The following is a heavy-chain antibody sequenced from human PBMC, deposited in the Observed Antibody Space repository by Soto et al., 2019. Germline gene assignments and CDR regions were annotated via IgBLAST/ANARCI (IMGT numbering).Heavy chain of an antibody. Sequence: GGSLRLSCTVSEFSLSTYSINWVRQAPGKGLEWVSSISTRSDVYYADSVKGRFTIARDNAKNSLYLQMSSLSAEDTGVYYCAREQTAWPLAYGLEVWGQGTTVTVSS. CDR3: AREQTAWPLAYGLEV. D-gene: IGHD2-21*02. CDR1: EFSLSTYS. CDR2: ISTRSDV. J-gene: IGHJ6*02. V-gene: IGHV3-21*03.